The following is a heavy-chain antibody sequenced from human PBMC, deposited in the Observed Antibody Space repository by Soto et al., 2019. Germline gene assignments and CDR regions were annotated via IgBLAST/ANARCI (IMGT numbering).Heavy chain of an antibody. V-gene: IGHV1-2*02. CDR1: GYTFSAYY. Sequence: QVQLVQSGAEVKEPGDSVRVSCEASGYTFSAYYIHWVRQAPGQGLEWMGWINPKFGDTTYAQDFQGRVTMTRDMSISTVYMELSGLRSEDTAIYYCARDISSDTTGLRGYDLWGQGTLVTVSS. CDR3: ARDISSDTTGLRGYDL. J-gene: IGHJ4*02. CDR2: INPKFGDT. D-gene: IGHD3-10*01.